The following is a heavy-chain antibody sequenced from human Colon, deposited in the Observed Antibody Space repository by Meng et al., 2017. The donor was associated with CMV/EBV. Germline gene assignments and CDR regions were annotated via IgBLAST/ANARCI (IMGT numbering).Heavy chain of an antibody. CDR2: IYIRGGT. V-gene: IGHV4-4*07. CDR1: GVSFSHYY. Sequence: VHVQDSGPGPVRPSATLSLPCTVSGVSFSHYYWSWTRPPAGKVPEWIGRIYIRGGTNYNPSPKSRVTMSVDTSKNQFSLKLSSVTAADTAVYYCAVQPCYDGYCYFDYWGQGTLVTVSS. CDR3: AVQPCYDGYCYFDY. J-gene: IGHJ4*02. D-gene: IGHD5-18*01.